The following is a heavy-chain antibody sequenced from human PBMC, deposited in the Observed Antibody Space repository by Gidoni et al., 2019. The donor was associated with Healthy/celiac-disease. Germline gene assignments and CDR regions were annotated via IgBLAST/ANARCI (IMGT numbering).Heavy chain of an antibody. CDR3: ARALGAVAGNYFDY. Sequence: QLQLQESGSGLVKPSQTLSLTCAVSGGSISSGGYSWSWIRQPPGKGLEWIGYIYHSGSTYYNPSLKSRVTISVDRSKNQFSLKLSSVTAADTAVYYCARALGAVAGNYFDYWGQGTLVTVSS. D-gene: IGHD6-19*01. J-gene: IGHJ4*02. CDR2: IYHSGST. CDR1: GGSISSGGYS. V-gene: IGHV4-30-2*01.